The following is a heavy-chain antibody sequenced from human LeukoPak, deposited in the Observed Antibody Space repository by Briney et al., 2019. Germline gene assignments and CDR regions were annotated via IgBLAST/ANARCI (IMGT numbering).Heavy chain of an antibody. CDR3: ASGDDCSGGTCYKNSWFDP. CDR1: GFTFSSYG. CDR2: IWYDGSNK. V-gene: IGHV3-33*01. D-gene: IGHD2-15*01. Sequence: GGSLRLSCAASGFTFSSYGMHWVRQAPGKGLEWVAVIWYDGSNKYYADSVKGRFTISRDNSKNTLYLQMNSLRAEDTAVYYCASGDDCSGGTCYKNSWFDPWGQGTLVTVSS. J-gene: IGHJ5*02.